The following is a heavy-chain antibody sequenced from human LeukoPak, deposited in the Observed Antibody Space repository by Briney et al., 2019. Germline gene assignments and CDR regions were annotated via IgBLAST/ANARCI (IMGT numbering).Heavy chain of an antibody. CDR2: ISSSSDYI. J-gene: IGHJ6*02. CDR1: GFTFSDYS. CDR3: ARSRSVSNYKGMDV. Sequence: GGSLRLSCPASGFTFSDYSMSWVRQAPGNGLEWVSSISSSSDYIYYADSVKGRFTISRDNARNSLYLQMNSLRAEDTAVYYCARSRSVSNYKGMDVWGQGTTVTVSS. D-gene: IGHD5/OR15-5a*01. V-gene: IGHV3-21*01.